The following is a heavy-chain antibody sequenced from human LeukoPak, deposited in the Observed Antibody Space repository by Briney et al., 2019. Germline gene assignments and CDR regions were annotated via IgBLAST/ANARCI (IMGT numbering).Heavy chain of an antibody. D-gene: IGHD1-1*01. CDR2: VYHSGTT. Sequence: MSSETLSLTCTVSGYSISSDYYWGWIRQTPGKGLEWIGSVYHSGTTYHNPSLKSRVTMSVDTSKNQFSLTLSSVTAADTALYYCTRELAGTTVEDWGQGTLVTVPS. CDR3: TRELAGTTVED. CDR1: GYSISSDYY. V-gene: IGHV4-38-2*02. J-gene: IGHJ4*02.